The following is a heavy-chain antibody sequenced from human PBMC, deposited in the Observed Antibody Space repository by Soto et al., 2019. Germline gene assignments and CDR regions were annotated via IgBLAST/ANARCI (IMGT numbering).Heavy chain of an antibody. Sequence: GASVKVSCKASGYTFTSYGISWVRQAPGQGLEWMGWISAYNGNTNYAQKLQGRVTMTTDTSTSTAYMELRSLRSDDTAVYYCARAESSNPPGWFDPWGQGTLVTVSS. V-gene: IGHV1-18*04. D-gene: IGHD2-2*01. J-gene: IGHJ5*02. CDR1: GYTFTSYG. CDR3: ARAESSNPPGWFDP. CDR2: ISAYNGNT.